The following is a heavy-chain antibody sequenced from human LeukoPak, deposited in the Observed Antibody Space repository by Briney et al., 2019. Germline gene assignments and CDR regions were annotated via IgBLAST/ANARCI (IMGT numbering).Heavy chain of an antibody. CDR1: GYTFINAW. J-gene: IGHJ4*02. V-gene: IGHV3-15*01. Sequence: GGSLRLSCAASGYTFINAWMSGVRQAPGKGLEWVGRIKSKTDGGTTDYAAPVKGRFTISRDDSKSTLYLQMNSLKTEDTAVYYCTTDISVYCRSTSCYRRDYWGQGTLVTVSS. D-gene: IGHD2-2*01. CDR3: TTDISVYCRSTSCYRRDY. CDR2: IKSKTDGGTT.